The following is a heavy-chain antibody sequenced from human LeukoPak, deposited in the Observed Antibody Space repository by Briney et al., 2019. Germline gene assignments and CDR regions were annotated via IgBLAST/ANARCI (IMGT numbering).Heavy chain of an antibody. J-gene: IGHJ4*02. Sequence: SVKVSCKASGGIFSSYAISWVRQAPGQGLEWMGRIIPILGIANYAQKFQGRVTITADKSTSTAYMGLSSLRSEDTAVYYCARDLPPYYFDYWGQGTLVTVSS. CDR2: IIPILGIA. CDR1: GGIFSSYA. V-gene: IGHV1-69*04. CDR3: ARDLPPYYFDY.